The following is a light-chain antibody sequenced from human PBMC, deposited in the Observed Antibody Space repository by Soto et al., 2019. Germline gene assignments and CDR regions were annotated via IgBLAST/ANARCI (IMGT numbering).Light chain of an antibody. CDR2: EVS. V-gene: IGLV2-8*01. J-gene: IGLJ1*01. CDR1: SSDVGGYNF. CDR3: TSYAGSNIFYV. Sequence: SALPQPPSASGSPGQSVTISCTGTSSDVGGYNFVSWYQQHPGKAPKLMIYEVSKRPSGVPDRFSGSKSGNTASLTVSGLQAEDEADYYCTSYAGSNIFYVFGTGTKVTVL.